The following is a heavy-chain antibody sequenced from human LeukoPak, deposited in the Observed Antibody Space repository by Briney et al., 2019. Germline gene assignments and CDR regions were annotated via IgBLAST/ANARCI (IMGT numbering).Heavy chain of an antibody. D-gene: IGHD1-26*01. J-gene: IGHJ4*02. V-gene: IGHV3-11*06. CDR3: ARRRIIQLPEFDY. Sequence: GGALRLSCAASGFTFSDYYMSWIRQAPGKGLEWVSYISSSSSYTNYADSVKGRFTISRDNAKNSLYLQMNSLRAEDTAVYYCARRRIIQLPEFDYWGQGTLVTVSS. CDR2: ISSSSSYT. CDR1: GFTFSDYY.